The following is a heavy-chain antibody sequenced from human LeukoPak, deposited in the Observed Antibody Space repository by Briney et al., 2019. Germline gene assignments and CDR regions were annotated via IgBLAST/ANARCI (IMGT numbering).Heavy chain of an antibody. J-gene: IGHJ4*02. V-gene: IGHV3-64D*09. CDR2: ISTNGGVT. D-gene: IGHD6-13*01. CDR1: GFTFSRYA. Sequence: GGSLRLSCSASGFTFSRYAMHWVRQAPGKGLEYVSAISTNGGVTYYADSVKGRFTISRDNSKDTLYLEMSSLRVDDTAVYYCVKDDSSTYYYFDYWGQGTLVTVSS. CDR3: VKDDSSTYYYFDY.